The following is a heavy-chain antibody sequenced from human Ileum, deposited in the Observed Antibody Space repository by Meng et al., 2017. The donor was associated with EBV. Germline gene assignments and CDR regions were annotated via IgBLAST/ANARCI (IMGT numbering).Heavy chain of an antibody. CDR3: VRGGTYYLSY. CDR1: GGFISSYYW. D-gene: IGHD1-26*01. J-gene: IGHJ4*02. CDR2: MYPTGPT. Sequence: QVPRQLAGSGIGKHLEALSPTCALSGGFISSYYWWSRVRPSPAMGLEWIGEMYPTGPTYYTPSLKGRVSISIDKSKNQLSLKLNSVTAADTAVYYCVRGGTYYLSYWGQGSLVTVSS. V-gene: IGHV4-4*02.